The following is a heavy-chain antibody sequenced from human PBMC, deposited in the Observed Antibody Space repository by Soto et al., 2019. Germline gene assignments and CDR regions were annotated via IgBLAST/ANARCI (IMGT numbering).Heavy chain of an antibody. Sequence: QVQVVQSGAEVKKPGASVKVSCKASGFTFTTYAIHWVRQAPGQRLEWMGWIHAGNGNTKSSQKFQDRLTITRDTSASTAYIELSSLRSEDSAVYYCARDRCSGDCNGFDYWGQGTLVTVSS. V-gene: IGHV1-3*01. CDR2: IHAGNGNT. CDR1: GFTFTTYA. J-gene: IGHJ4*02. CDR3: ARDRCSGDCNGFDY. D-gene: IGHD2-21*02.